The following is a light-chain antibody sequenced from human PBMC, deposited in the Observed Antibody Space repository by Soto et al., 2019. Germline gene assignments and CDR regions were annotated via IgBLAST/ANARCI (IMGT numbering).Light chain of an antibody. CDR2: KVS. CDR1: QSLVHNDGNTY. Sequence: IVMTQTTLSSPGTLEQAASISCRSSQSLVHNDGNTYLSWFQQRPCQPPRLLIYKVSDRFSGVPARFSGSGAGTDFTLTSSRVEAEDVGVYYCMQATQSSWTFGQGTKVEI. CDR3: MQATQSSWT. J-gene: IGKJ1*01. V-gene: IGKV2-24*01.